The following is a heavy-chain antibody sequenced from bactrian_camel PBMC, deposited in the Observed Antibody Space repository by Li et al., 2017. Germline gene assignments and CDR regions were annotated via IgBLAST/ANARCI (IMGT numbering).Heavy chain of an antibody. D-gene: IGHD3*01. CDR2: IMILGATT. CDR3: AAGWSFGVGTLLRRHYNY. CDR1: GDTYSRYC. J-gene: IGHJ4*01. V-gene: IGHV3S1*01. Sequence: HVQLVESGGGSVQAGGSLRLSCAASGDTYSRYCMGWFRQALGKEREGVAAIMILGATTYYADSVKGRFTISQDNAKNMVYLQVNSLKAEDTAMYYCAAGWSFGVGTLLRRHYNYWGQGTQVTVS.